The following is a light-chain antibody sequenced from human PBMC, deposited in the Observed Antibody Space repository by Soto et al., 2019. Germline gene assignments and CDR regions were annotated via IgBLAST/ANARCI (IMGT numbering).Light chain of an antibody. CDR1: QNIKTY. J-gene: IGKJ1*01. CDR2: AAS. CDR3: QQRFSAPTWT. Sequence: MKQKPSTRSSYVEDVVIITSPTSQNIKTYLNWYQQKPGKAPNLLIYAASSLHSGVQSRFSGSGSGTDFTLTISRLQPEDFAPYYFQQRFSAPTWTFGQGTKAEIK. V-gene: IGKV1-39*01.